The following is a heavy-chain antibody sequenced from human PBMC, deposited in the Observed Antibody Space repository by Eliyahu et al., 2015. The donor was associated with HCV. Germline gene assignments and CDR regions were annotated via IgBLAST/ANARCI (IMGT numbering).Heavy chain of an antibody. V-gene: IGHV3-30*03. J-gene: IGHJ4*02. Sequence: QVQLVESGGGVVQPGRSLXLSCAXSGFTFSSYGMHWVRQAPGKGLEWVAVISYDGSNKYYADSVKGRFTISRDNSKNTLYLQMNSLRAEDTAVYYCAILSGSYWVGDYWGQGTLVTVSS. D-gene: IGHD1-26*01. CDR3: AILSGSYWVGDY. CDR1: GFTFSSYG. CDR2: ISYDGSNK.